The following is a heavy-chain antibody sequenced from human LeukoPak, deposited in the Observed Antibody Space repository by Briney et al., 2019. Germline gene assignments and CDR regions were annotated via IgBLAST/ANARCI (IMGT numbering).Heavy chain of an antibody. J-gene: IGHJ4*02. CDR1: GGTFSSYA. CDR2: IIPILGIA. V-gene: IGHV1-69*04. D-gene: IGHD6-13*01. Sequence: SVKVSCKASGGTFSSYAISWVRQAPGQGLEWMGRIIPILGIANYAQKFQGRVTITADKSTSTAYMELSSLRSEDTAVYYCARIAAAGSPRVDYWGQGTLVTVSS. CDR3: ARIAAAGSPRVDY.